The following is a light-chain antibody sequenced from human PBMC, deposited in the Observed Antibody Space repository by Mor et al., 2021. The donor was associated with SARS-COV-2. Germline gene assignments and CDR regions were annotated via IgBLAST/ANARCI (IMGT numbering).Light chain of an antibody. V-gene: IGKV3-11*01. J-gene: IGKJ5*01. CDR2: DAS. Sequence: SQDLGTYLAWYQQKPGQSPRLLIHDASNRATGIPARFSGSGSGTDFTLTISSLEPEDFAVYYCQQRSDWITFGQGTRL. CDR3: QQRSDWIT. CDR1: QDLGTY.